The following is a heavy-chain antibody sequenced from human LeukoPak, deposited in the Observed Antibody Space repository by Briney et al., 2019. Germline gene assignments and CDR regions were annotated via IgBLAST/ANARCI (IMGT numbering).Heavy chain of an antibody. J-gene: IGHJ3*02. Sequence: GESLKISCKGSGYNFTTYWIGWVRQMPGKGLELMGIIYPGDSDTSYSPSFQGQVTISADKSISTAYLQWSSLKASDTAMYYCARRSPIYDAFDIWGQGTMVTVSS. V-gene: IGHV5-51*01. CDR3: ARRSPIYDAFDI. CDR1: GYNFTTYW. CDR2: IYPGDSDT. D-gene: IGHD3-3*02.